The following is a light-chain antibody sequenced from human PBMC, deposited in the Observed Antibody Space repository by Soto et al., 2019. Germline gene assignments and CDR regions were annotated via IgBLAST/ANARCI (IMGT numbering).Light chain of an antibody. V-gene: IGKV3-20*01. CDR2: GAS. CDR3: QQYGSSSFT. CDR1: QSVSSSY. J-gene: IGKJ3*01. Sequence: EIVLTQSPGTLSLSPGERATLSCRASQSVSSSYLAWYQQKPGQAPRLLIYGASIRATVIPDRFSGIGSGTDFTLTISRLEPEDFAVYYCQQYGSSSFTFGPGTKVDIK.